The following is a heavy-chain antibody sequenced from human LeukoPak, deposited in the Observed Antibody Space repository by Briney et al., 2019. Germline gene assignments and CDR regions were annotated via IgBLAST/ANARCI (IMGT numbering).Heavy chain of an antibody. CDR3: ANSGDESFITGKEGGFYYYYYMDV. CDR2: IRYDGSNK. Sequence: PGGSLRLSCAASGFTFSSYGMHWVRQAPGKGLEWVAFIRYDGSNKYYADSVKGRFTISRDNSKNTLYLQMNSLRAEDTAVYYCANSGDESFITGKEGGFYYYYYMDVWGKGTTVTVSS. CDR1: GFTFSSYG. V-gene: IGHV3-30*02. D-gene: IGHD1-20*01. J-gene: IGHJ6*03.